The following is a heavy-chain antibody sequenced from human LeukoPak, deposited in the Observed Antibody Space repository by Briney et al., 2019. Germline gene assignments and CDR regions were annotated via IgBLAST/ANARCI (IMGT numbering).Heavy chain of an antibody. CDR1: GFTFDDYA. J-gene: IGHJ4*02. CDR3: ARDSVLWFGEFAFDY. CDR2: ISWNSGSI. D-gene: IGHD3-10*01. V-gene: IGHV3-9*01. Sequence: AGGSLRLSCAASGFTFDDYAMHWVRQAPGKGLEWVSGISWNSGSIGYADSVKGRFTISRDNAKNSLYLQMNSLRAEDTAVYYCARDSVLWFGEFAFDYWGQGTLVTVSS.